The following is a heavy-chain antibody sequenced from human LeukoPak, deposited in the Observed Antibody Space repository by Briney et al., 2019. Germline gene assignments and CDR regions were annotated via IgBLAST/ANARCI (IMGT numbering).Heavy chain of an antibody. D-gene: IGHD2-2*01. V-gene: IGHV3-74*01. CDR1: GFTFSSYW. Sequence: GGSLRLSCAASGFTFSSYWMHWVRQAPGKGLVWVSRIDTDGSRVAYADSVKGRFTISRDYAKNTLYLQMNSLRAEDTALYYCAYCSSTSCYSWGREPWSPSPQ. CDR3: AYCSSTSCYS. CDR2: IDTDGSRV. J-gene: IGHJ5*02.